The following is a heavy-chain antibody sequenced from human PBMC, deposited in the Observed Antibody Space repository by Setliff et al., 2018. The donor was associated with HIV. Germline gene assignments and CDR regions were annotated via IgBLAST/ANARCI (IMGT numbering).Heavy chain of an antibody. CDR2: IKSDGSVI. Sequence: PGGSLRLSCAASGFTFSRFAMHWVRQAPGKGLVWVSHIKSDGSVIQYADSVKGRFTISRDNAKNTLYLQMNSLRVEDTAVYYCARDATRGGDFDFWGQGTLVTVSS. V-gene: IGHV3-74*01. CDR3: ARDATRGGDFDF. D-gene: IGHD1-26*01. CDR1: GFTFSRFA. J-gene: IGHJ4*02.